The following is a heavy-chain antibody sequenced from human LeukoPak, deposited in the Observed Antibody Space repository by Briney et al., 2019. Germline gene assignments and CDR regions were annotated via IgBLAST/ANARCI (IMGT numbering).Heavy chain of an antibody. CDR2: IYSGGST. Sequence: PGGSLRLSCAASGFTVSRNYMSWVRQAPGKGLEWVSVIYSGGSTYYADSVKGRFTISRDNSKNTLYLQMNSLRAEDTAVYYCARVTYISSWPTPDYWGQGTLVTVSS. D-gene: IGHD6-13*01. V-gene: IGHV3-66*01. CDR1: GFTVSRNY. CDR3: ARVTYISSWPTPDY. J-gene: IGHJ4*02.